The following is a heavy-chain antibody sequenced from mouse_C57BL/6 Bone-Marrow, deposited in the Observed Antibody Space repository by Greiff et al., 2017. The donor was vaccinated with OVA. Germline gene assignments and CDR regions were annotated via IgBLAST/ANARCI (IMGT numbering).Heavy chain of an antibody. J-gene: IGHJ4*01. CDR3: ARDRGLRREGGYAMDY. D-gene: IGHD2-4*01. Sequence: EVQGVASEGGLVQPGSSMKLSCTASGFTFSDSYMAWVRQVPETRLEWVANLNYDGSSTYSLVSLTIRFLISRDNAKNILYLQMSSLKSEDTATYYCARDRGLRREGGYAMDYWGQGTSGTVSS. CDR2: LNYDGSST. V-gene: IGHV5-16*01. CDR1: GFTFSDSY.